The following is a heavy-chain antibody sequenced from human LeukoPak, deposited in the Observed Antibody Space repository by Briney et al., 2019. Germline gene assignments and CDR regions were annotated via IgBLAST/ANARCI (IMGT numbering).Heavy chain of an antibody. Sequence: SETLSLTCTVSSGSISHYYWSWIRQPPGKGLEWIGYIYYSGSTSYNPSLKSRVTISVDTSKNQISLKVRSVTAADTAVYYCARTTEDCSSTSCYQYWFDPWGQGTLVTVSS. D-gene: IGHD2-2*01. J-gene: IGHJ5*02. CDR3: ARTTEDCSSTSCYQYWFDP. CDR2: IYYSGST. CDR1: SGSISHYY. V-gene: IGHV4-59*01.